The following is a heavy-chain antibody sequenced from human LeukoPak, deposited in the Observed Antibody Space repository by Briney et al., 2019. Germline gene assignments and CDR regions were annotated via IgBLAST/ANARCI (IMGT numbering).Heavy chain of an antibody. CDR3: AKSRAIDH. Sequence: PGGSLRLSCAASGFTFSSSDMTWVRQAPRKGLEWVSLISGSGGRTYYADSVKGRFTIPRDNSKNTLYLQMNSLRAEDTAVYYCAKSRAIDHWGQGTLVTVSS. J-gene: IGHJ4*02. D-gene: IGHD3-10*01. CDR1: GFTFSSSD. CDR2: ISGSGGRT. V-gene: IGHV3-23*01.